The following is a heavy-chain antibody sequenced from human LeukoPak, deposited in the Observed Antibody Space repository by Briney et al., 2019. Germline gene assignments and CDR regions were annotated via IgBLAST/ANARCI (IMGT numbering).Heavy chain of an antibody. CDR3: ARGPVDTAMVTHNYFDF. D-gene: IGHD5-18*01. CDR2: IYTSGST. V-gene: IGHV4-4*07. Sequence: SETLSLTCTVSGGSISSYYWSWIRQPAGKGLEWIGRIYTSGSTDYNPSLKSRVTMSVDTSKNQFSLKLSSVTAADTAVYYCARGPVDTAMVTHNYFDFWGQGTLVTVYS. CDR1: GGSISSYY. J-gene: IGHJ4*02.